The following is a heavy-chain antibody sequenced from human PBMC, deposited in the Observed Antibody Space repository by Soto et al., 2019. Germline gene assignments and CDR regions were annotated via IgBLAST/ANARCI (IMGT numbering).Heavy chain of an antibody. J-gene: IGHJ5*02. CDR2: INSYNGNT. V-gene: IGHV1-18*01. CDR1: GYTFTSYG. D-gene: IGHD6-19*01. CDR3: AREPVAGIWFDP. Sequence: ASVKLSCKASGYTFTSYGISWVRQAPGQGLEWMGWINSYNGNTNYAQKLQGRVTMTTDTSTSTAYMELRSLRSDDTAVYYCAREPVAGIWFDPWGQGTLVTVSS.